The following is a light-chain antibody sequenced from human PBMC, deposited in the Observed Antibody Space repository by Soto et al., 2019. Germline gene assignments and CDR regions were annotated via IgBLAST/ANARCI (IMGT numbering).Light chain of an antibody. CDR2: DVN. CDR3: SSYTSSSTLV. CDR1: SSDVGGYNY. V-gene: IGLV2-14*01. J-gene: IGLJ1*01. Sequence: QSALTQPASVSGSPGQSISISCTGTSSDVGGYNYVSWYQQHPGKAPKLMIYDVNNRPSCVSDRFSGSKSGNTASLTISGLQAEDEADYYCSSYTSSSTLVFGTGTKLTVL.